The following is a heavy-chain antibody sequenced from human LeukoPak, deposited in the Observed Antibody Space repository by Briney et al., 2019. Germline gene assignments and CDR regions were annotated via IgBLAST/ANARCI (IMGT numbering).Heavy chain of an antibody. CDR1: GGTFSSYA. V-gene: IGHV1-69*13. CDR3: ARAAGCRDGYNCAFDI. CDR2: IIPIFGTA. J-gene: IGHJ3*02. Sequence: ASVKVSCKAPGGTFSSYAISWVRQAPGQGLEWMGGIIPIFGTANYAQKFQGRVTITADESTSTAYMELSSLRSEDTAVYYCARAAGCRDGYNCAFDIWGQGTMVTVSS. D-gene: IGHD5-24*01.